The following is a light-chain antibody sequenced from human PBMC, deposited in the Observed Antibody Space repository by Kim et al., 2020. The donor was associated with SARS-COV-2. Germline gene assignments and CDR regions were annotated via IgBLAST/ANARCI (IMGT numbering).Light chain of an antibody. Sequence: SRGGSALRSCRSSQSLSSYLAWYQQKPGQAPRLLIYGASTRATGIPARFSGSGSGTEFTLTISSLQSEDFAVYYCQQYNNWPQTFGQGTKLEI. CDR3: QQYNNWPQT. CDR1: QSLSSY. V-gene: IGKV3-15*01. J-gene: IGKJ2*01. CDR2: GAS.